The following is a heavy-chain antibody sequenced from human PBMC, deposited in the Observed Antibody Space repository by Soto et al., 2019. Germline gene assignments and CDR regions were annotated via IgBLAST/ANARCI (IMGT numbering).Heavy chain of an antibody. J-gene: IGHJ4*02. CDR2: INHSGST. CDR1: GGSFSGYY. D-gene: IGHD2-21*02. V-gene: IGHV4-34*01. Sequence: QVQLQQWGAGLLKPSETLSLTCAVYGGSFSGYYWSWIRQPPGKGLEWIGEINHSGSTNYNPSLKSRVTIAVDTSKNQFSLKLSSVTAADTAVYYCAXXXXVVVTALRGPMLDYWGQGTLVTVSS. CDR3: AXXXXVVVTALRGPMLDY.